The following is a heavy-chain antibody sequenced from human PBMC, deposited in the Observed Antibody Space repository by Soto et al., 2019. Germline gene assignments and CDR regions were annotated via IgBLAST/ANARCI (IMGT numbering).Heavy chain of an antibody. Sequence: SVKVSCKASGGTFSTYGMNWVRLAPGQELEWMGGIIHKFGTTNYAQKFQGRVTITADKSTSTAYMELSSLRSEDTAVYYCAQAGVVAATGKSALYYFDYWGQGTLVTVSS. CDR3: AQAGVVAATGKSALYYFDY. V-gene: IGHV1-69*06. D-gene: IGHD2-15*01. CDR2: IIHKFGTT. J-gene: IGHJ4*02. CDR1: GGTFSTYG.